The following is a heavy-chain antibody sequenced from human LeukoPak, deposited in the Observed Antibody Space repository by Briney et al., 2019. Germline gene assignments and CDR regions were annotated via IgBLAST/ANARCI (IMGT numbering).Heavy chain of an antibody. D-gene: IGHD2-15*01. V-gene: IGHV3-30*18. J-gene: IGHJ5*02. Sequence: PGGSLRLSCAASGFTFSSYGMHWVRQAPGKGLEWVAVISYDGSNKYYADSVKGRFTISRDNSKNTLYLQMNSPRAEDTAVYYCAKDALGYCSGGSCSTRSWFDPWGQGTLVTVSS. CDR2: ISYDGSNK. CDR1: GFTFSSYG. CDR3: AKDALGYCSGGSCSTRSWFDP.